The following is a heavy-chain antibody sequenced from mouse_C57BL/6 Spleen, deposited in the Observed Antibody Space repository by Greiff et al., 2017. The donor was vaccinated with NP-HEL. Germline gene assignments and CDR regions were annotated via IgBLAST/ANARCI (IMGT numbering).Heavy chain of an antibody. CDR3: ANRYYGCNGYAMDC. D-gene: IGHD1-1*01. J-gene: IGHJ4*01. CDR1: GYAFSSSW. V-gene: IGHV1-82*01. Sequence: QVQLQQSGPELVKPGASVKISCKASGYAFSSSWMNWVKQRPGKGLEWIGRIYPGDGDTNYNGKFKGKATLTVDKSSSTAYMQLSSLTSEDSAVYFYANRYYGCNGYAMDCWGKGTSVSV. CDR2: IYPGDGDT.